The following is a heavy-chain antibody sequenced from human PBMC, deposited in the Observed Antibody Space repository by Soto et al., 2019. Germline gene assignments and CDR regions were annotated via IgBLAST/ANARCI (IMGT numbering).Heavy chain of an antibody. V-gene: IGHV3-23*01. CDR2: ISGSGGRT. Sequence: PGGSLRLSCAASGFTFSNYAMGWVRQAPGKGLEWVSGISGSGGRTFYADSVKGRFTISRDNSKNTLFLQMISLRAEDTAVYYCAKGSITMVRGLLDNVDYSHYFMYVWGQGSTVPVSS. CDR3: AKGSITMVRGLLDNVDYSHYFMYV. D-gene: IGHD3-10*01. CDR1: GFTFSNYA. J-gene: IGHJ6*03.